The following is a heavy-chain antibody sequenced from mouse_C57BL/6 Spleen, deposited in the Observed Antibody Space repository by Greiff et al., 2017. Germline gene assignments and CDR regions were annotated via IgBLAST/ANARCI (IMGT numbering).Heavy chain of an antibody. D-gene: IGHD1-1*01. CDR2: INPGSGGT. J-gene: IGHJ2*01. Sequence: QVQLQQSGAELVRPGTSVKVSCKASGYAFTNYLIEWVKQRPGQGLEWIGVINPGSGGTNYNEKFKGKATLTADKSSSTAYMQLSSLTSEDSAVYFCARDYYGSRKGGYFDYWGQGTTLTVSS. V-gene: IGHV1-54*01. CDR3: ARDYYGSRKGGYFDY. CDR1: GYAFTNYL.